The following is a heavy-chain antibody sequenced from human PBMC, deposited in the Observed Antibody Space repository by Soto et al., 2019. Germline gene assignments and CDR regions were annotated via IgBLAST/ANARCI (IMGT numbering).Heavy chain of an antibody. V-gene: IGHV1-46*01. D-gene: IGHD2-21*02. CDR3: ARGGHVVVVTAALDF. CDR1: GDTFTDYY. CDR2: VNPSGGHT. Sequence: QVQLVQAGAEVKKPGTSVKVSCKASGDTFTDYYIHWVRQAPGQGLEWMGTVNPSGGHTTYAQHFLGRMTMTRDTSTSTLYMELTSLTSEDTAVYYCARGGHVVVVTAALDFWGQGTLVTVSS. J-gene: IGHJ4*02.